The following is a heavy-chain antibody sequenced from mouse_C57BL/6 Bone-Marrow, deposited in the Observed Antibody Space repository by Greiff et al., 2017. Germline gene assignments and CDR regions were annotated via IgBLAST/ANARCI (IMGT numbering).Heavy chain of an antibody. CDR3: ARMNYYGSSYSWFAY. CDR1: GFTFSDYG. D-gene: IGHD1-1*01. CDR2: ISSGSSTI. Sequence: EVKLVESGGGLVKPGGSLKLSCAASGFTFSDYGMHWVRQAPEKGLEWVAYISSGSSTIYYADTVKGRFTISRDNAKNTLFLQMTSLRSEDTAMYYGARMNYYGSSYSWFAYWGQGTLVTVSA. J-gene: IGHJ3*01. V-gene: IGHV5-17*01.